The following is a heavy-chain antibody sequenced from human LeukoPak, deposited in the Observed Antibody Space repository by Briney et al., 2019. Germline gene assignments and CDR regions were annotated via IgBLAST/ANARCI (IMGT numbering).Heavy chain of an antibody. CDR3: ARGSYSSSWKTFDY. CDR1: GFTIRSYA. D-gene: IGHD6-13*01. Sequence: GGSLRLSCAASGFTIRSYAMSWVRQAPGKGLEWVSAISGSVGSTYYADSVKGRFTISRDNSKNTLYLQMTSLRDDDTAMYYCARGSYSSSWKTFDYWGQGTLVTVSS. CDR2: ISGSVGST. V-gene: IGHV3-23*01. J-gene: IGHJ4*02.